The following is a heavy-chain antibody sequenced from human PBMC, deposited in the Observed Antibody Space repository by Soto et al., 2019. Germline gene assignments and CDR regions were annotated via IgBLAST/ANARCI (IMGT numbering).Heavy chain of an antibody. Sequence: SETLSLTCTVSGGSISSSSYYWGWIRQPPGKGLEWIGSIYYSGSTYYNPSLKNRVTISVDTSMNQFSLKLSSVTAADTAVYNCARLRSGSYHNCFAPWGQGTLVTVSS. D-gene: IGHD1-26*01. CDR2: IYYSGST. V-gene: IGHV4-39*01. J-gene: IGHJ5*02. CDR1: GGSISSSSYY. CDR3: ARLRSGSYHNCFAP.